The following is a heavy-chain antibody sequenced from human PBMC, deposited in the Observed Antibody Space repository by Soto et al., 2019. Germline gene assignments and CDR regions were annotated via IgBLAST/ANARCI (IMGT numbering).Heavy chain of an antibody. D-gene: IGHD3-10*01. J-gene: IGHJ3*02. CDR3: ARSGYYAFDI. V-gene: IGHV3-7*01. CDR1: GFTFGSSW. Sequence: GGSLRLSCAASGFTFGSSWMTWVRQAPGKGLEWVANIKEDGSEKYYADSMEGRFTVSRDNAKNSLYLEMNSLRAEDTAVYYCARSGYYAFDIWGQGTMVTVSS. CDR2: IKEDGSEK.